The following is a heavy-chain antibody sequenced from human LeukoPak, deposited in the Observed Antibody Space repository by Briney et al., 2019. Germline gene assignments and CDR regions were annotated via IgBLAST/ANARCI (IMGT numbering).Heavy chain of an antibody. D-gene: IGHD2-21*01. CDR2: INPNSGGT. CDR1: GYTFTGYY. V-gene: IGHV1-2*02. Sequence: ASVKVSCKSSGYTFTGYYMHWVRQAPGQGLEGMGWINPNSGGTNYAQKFQGRVTMTRDTSISTAYMELSRLRSDDTAVYYCASSGIGDDYYYYGMDVWGQGTTVTVSS. J-gene: IGHJ6*02. CDR3: ASSGIGDDYYYYGMDV.